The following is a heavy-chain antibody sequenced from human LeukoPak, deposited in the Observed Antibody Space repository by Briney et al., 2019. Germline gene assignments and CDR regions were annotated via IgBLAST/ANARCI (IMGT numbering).Heavy chain of an antibody. Sequence: PGGSLRLSCVASDFPVNSTYMNWVRKAPGRGLEWGSVIHSGGSTYYADSVKGRFTISRDTSKNMLYLQMNSLRPEDTALYYCARDKKRNSYGHNYYGMDVWGQGTTVTVSS. V-gene: IGHV3-53*05. CDR1: DFPVNSTY. CDR3: ARDKKRNSYGHNYYGMDV. J-gene: IGHJ6*02. D-gene: IGHD5-18*01. CDR2: IHSGGST.